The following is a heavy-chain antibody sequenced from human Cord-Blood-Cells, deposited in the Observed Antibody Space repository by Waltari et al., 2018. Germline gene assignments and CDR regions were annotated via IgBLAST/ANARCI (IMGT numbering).Heavy chain of an antibody. CDR1: GFTFSSYS. J-gene: IGHJ6*02. CDR3: ARDVAAGDYYGMDV. CDR2: ISSSSSYI. Sequence: EVQLVESGGGLVKPGGSLRLSCAASGFTFSSYSMNWVRKAPGKGLEWVSSISSSSSYIYYADSVKGRFTISRDNAKNSLYLQMNSLRAEDTAVYYCARDVAAGDYYGMDVWGQGTTVTVSS. D-gene: IGHD6-25*01. V-gene: IGHV3-21*01.